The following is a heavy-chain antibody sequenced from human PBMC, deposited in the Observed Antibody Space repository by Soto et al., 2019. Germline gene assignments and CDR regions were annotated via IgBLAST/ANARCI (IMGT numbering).Heavy chain of an antibody. Sequence: GGSLRLSCAASGFTFSGSAMHWVRQASGKGLEWVGRIRSKANSYATAYAASVKGRFTISRDDSKNTAYLQMNSLKTEDTAVYYCTSPSGDFYGSGTSLEDYYYGMDVWGQGTTVTVSS. V-gene: IGHV3-73*01. CDR3: TSPSGDFYGSGTSLEDYYYGMDV. CDR1: GFTFSGSA. CDR2: IRSKANSYAT. D-gene: IGHD3-10*01. J-gene: IGHJ6*02.